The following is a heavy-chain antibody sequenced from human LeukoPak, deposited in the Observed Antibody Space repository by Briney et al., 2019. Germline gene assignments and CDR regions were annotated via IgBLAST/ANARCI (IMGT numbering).Heavy chain of an antibody. D-gene: IGHD3-16*01. J-gene: IGHJ4*02. CDR2: IYYSGST. Sequence: TPSKTLSLTCTVSGGSISSGDYYWSWIRQPPGKGLEWIGYIYYSGSTYYNPSLKSRVTISVDTSKNQYSLKLSSVTAADTAVYYCAREESTYTFDYWGQGTLVTVSS. V-gene: IGHV4-30-4*01. CDR3: AREESTYTFDY. CDR1: GGSISSGDYY.